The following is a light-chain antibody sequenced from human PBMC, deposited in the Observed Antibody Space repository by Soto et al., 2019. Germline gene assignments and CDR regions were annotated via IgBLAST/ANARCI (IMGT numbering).Light chain of an antibody. CDR3: QQYGTSPLT. Sequence: EIVLTQSPGTLSLSPGEGATLSCRASENVYINSLAWYQQKPGQPPRLLIYGAATRASAVPDRFSGSGSGADFTLTITGLEHEDFAVYYCQQYGTSPLTFGPATRVD. CDR1: ENVYINS. J-gene: IGKJ3*01. CDR2: GAA. V-gene: IGKV3-20*01.